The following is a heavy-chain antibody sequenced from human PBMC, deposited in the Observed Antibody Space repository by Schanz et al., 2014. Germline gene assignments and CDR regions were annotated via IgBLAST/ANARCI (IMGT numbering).Heavy chain of an antibody. CDR3: AKVDRTRYYAMDV. D-gene: IGHD3-9*01. CDR2: INPSVGNT. CDR1: GYTFTSYY. V-gene: IGHV1-46*01. J-gene: IGHJ6*02. Sequence: QVHLVQSGAEVKKPGASVKVSCKASGYTFTSYYMHWVRQAPGQGLEWMGIINPSVGNTNYAQKFRGRVTMTADKSTSTVYMEVSGLRSEDTAVYYCAKVDRTRYYAMDVWGQGTTVIVSS.